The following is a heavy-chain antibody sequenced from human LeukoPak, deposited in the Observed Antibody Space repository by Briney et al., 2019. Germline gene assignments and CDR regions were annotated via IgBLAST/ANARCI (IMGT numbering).Heavy chain of an antibody. Sequence: PSETLSLTCTVSGGSISSGDYYWSWIRQPPGKGLEWIGYIYYSGSTYYNPSLKSRVTISVDTSKNQFSLKLSSVTAADTAVYYCARETLPLYYDFWSGYYFDYWGQGTLVAVSS. V-gene: IGHV4-30-4*01. CDR1: GGSISSGDYY. CDR2: IYYSGST. CDR3: ARETLPLYYDFWSGYYFDY. D-gene: IGHD3-3*01. J-gene: IGHJ4*02.